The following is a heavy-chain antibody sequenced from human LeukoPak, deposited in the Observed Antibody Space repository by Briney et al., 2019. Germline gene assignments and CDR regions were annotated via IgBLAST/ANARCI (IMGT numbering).Heavy chain of an antibody. CDR3: VTDRARLFWYFDL. J-gene: IGHJ2*01. CDR1: GSTLTEVS. D-gene: IGHD1-1*01. Sequence: GASVKVSCKVSGSTLTEVSIHGVRQAPGKGLEYVGGSDPEDGETFHAQHFQGRVTMTDDTSTDTAYMELSSLRSEDTDVYYCVTDRARLFWYFDLWGRGTLVTVSS. V-gene: IGHV1-24*01. CDR2: SDPEDGET.